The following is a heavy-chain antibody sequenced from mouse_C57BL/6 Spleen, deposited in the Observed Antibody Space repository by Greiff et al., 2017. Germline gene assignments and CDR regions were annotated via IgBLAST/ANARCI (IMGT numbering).Heavy chain of an antibody. CDR3: ARNGYSNSYFGV. CDR2: INPSTGGT. CDR1: GYSFTGYY. Sequence: EVQLQQSGPELVKPGASVKISCKASGYSFTGYYMNWVKQSPEKSLEWIGEINPSTGGTTYNQKFKAKATLTVDKSSSTAYMQLKSLTSEDSAVYYCARNGYSNSYFGVWGTGTTVTVAS. V-gene: IGHV1-42*01. J-gene: IGHJ1*03. D-gene: IGHD2-5*01.